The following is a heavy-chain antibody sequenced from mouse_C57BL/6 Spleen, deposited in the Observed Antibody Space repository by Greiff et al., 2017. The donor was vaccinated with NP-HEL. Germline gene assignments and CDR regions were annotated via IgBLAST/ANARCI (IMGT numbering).Heavy chain of an antibody. CDR3: ARPYRESYFDY. CDR2: IYPGDGDT. J-gene: IGHJ2*01. CDR1: GYAFSSYW. D-gene: IGHD2-14*01. V-gene: IGHV1-80*01. Sequence: QVQLQQSGAELVKPGASVKISCKASGYAFSSYWMNWVKQRPGKGLEWIGQIYPGDGDTNYNGKFKGKATLTADKSSSTAYMQLSSLTSEDSAVYFCARPYRESYFDYWGQGTTLTVSS.